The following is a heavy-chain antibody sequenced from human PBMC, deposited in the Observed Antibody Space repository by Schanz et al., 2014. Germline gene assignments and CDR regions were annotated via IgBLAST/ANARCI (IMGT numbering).Heavy chain of an antibody. CDR1: GFSFNNYW. J-gene: IGHJ5*02. D-gene: IGHD6-13*01. Sequence: EVQLVESGGGLVQPGGSLRLSCAASGFSFNNYWMTWFRQAPGKGLEWVANIIHDGSEKFYVDSVKGRFTISRDNAKNSLYLQMDALRAEDTAVYYCARGRARQLVHWFDPWGQGTLVTVSS. CDR2: IIHDGSEK. CDR3: ARGRARQLVHWFDP. V-gene: IGHV3-7*01.